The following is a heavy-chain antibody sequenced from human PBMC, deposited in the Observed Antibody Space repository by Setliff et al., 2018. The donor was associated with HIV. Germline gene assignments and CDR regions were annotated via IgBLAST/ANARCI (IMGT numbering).Heavy chain of an antibody. CDR2: IYSSGST. Sequence: SETLSLTCTVSGGSISKYFWSWIRQSAEKGLEWIRRIYSSGSTNQNPSLKSRVSMSVDTSKSQFSLNLSSVTAADTAVYYCARSLDYSGSGSYYVGWFDLWGQGVPVTVSS. CDR1: GGSISKYF. CDR3: ARSLDYSGSGSYYVGWFDL. D-gene: IGHD3-10*01. V-gene: IGHV4-4*07. J-gene: IGHJ5*02.